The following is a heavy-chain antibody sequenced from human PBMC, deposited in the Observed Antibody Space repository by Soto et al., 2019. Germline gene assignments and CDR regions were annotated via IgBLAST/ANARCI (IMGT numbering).Heavy chain of an antibody. D-gene: IGHD3-3*01. CDR3: ARGIRWSGYYTRHYYYMDV. V-gene: IGHV4-34*01. Sequence: SETLSLTCAVYGGSFSGYYWSWIRQPPGKGLEWIGEINHSGSTNYNPSLKSRVTISVDTSKNQFSLKLSSVTAADTAVYYCARGIRWSGYYTRHYYYMDVWGKGTTVTVSS. CDR1: GGSFSGYY. CDR2: INHSGST. J-gene: IGHJ6*03.